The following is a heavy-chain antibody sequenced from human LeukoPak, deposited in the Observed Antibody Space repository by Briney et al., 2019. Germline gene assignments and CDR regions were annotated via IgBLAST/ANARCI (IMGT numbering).Heavy chain of an antibody. Sequence: GASVKVSCKASGYTFTGYFLHWVRQAPEQGLEWMGWILPNTGGTHYAQKFQGRVTVTRDTSISTAYMEVSRLTSDDTAVYYCARKGEHYGDYDYWGQGTLVTVSS. D-gene: IGHD4-17*01. CDR1: GYTFTGYF. J-gene: IGHJ4*02. V-gene: IGHV1-2*02. CDR2: ILPNTGGT. CDR3: ARKGEHYGDYDY.